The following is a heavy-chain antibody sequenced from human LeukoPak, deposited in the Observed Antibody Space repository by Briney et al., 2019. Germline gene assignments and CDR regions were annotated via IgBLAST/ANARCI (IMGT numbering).Heavy chain of an antibody. CDR2: IYDSGST. V-gene: IGHV4-30-4*01. Sequence: SETLSLTCTVSGASIRSGDYYWSWIRQPPGKGLEWIGYIYDSGSTYYNPSLKSRITISVDTSENRFSLKLSTVTATDTAVYYCARDCSGGSCYGAFDIWGQGTMVTVSS. CDR3: ARDCSGGSCYGAFDI. CDR1: GASIRSGDYY. D-gene: IGHD2-15*01. J-gene: IGHJ3*02.